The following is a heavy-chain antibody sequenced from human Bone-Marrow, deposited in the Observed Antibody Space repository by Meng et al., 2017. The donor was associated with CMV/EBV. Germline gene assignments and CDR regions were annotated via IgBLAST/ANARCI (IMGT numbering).Heavy chain of an antibody. J-gene: IGHJ3*02. V-gene: IGHV1-2*02. D-gene: IGHD5-24*01. Sequence: ASVKVSCKASGYTFTGYYMHWVRQAPGQGLEWMGWINPNSGGTNYAQKFPGRVTMTRDTSISTAYMELSRLRSDDTAVYYCARSGEMATIRAVAFDIWGQGTMVTVSS. CDR1: GYTFTGYY. CDR2: INPNSGGT. CDR3: ARSGEMATIRAVAFDI.